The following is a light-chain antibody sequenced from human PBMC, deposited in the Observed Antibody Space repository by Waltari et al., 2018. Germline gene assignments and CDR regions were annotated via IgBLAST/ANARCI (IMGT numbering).Light chain of an antibody. CDR2: STD. CDR3: ASWDSGLKAYV. V-gene: IGLV1-47*01. Sequence: QSLLTQAPSASGPPGQRVTASCSRSMSHVWGGCWDWYQPVPGEAPKLLIYSTDARPSGVPDRFSGSKSGTSASLAIRGLRSEDEGDYYCASWDSGLKAYVFGTGTKVTAL. CDR1: MSHVWGGC. J-gene: IGLJ1*01.